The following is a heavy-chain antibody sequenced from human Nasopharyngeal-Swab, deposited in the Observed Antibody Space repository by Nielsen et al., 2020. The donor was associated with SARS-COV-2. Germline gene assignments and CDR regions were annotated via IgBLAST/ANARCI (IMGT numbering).Heavy chain of an antibody. V-gene: IGHV3-23*01. CDR3: AKGAVGGAVAGTQYFQH. CDR1: GFTFSSYA. Sequence: GESLRLSCAASGFTFSSYAMSWVRQAPGKGLEWVSSISGSGDTTYCADSVKGRFTISRDNSKNTLYLQLNSLRAEDTAVYYCAKGAVGGAVAGTQYFQHWGQGTQVTVSS. CDR2: ISGSGDTT. J-gene: IGHJ1*01. D-gene: IGHD6-19*01.